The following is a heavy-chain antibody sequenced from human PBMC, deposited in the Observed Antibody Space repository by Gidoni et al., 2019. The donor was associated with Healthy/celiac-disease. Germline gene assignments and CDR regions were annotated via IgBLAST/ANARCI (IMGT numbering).Heavy chain of an antibody. D-gene: IGHD3-10*01. V-gene: IGHV4-34*01. J-gene: IGHJ4*02. CDR3: ARGPYGSGSGY. CDR1: GGSFSGYS. CDR2: INHSGST. Sequence: QVQLQQWGAGLLKPSETLSLTCAVYGGSFSGYSWSWIRQPPGKGLEWIGEINHSGSTNYNPSLKSRVTISVDTSKNQFSLKLSSVTAADTAVYYCARGPYGSGSGYWGQGTLVTVSS.